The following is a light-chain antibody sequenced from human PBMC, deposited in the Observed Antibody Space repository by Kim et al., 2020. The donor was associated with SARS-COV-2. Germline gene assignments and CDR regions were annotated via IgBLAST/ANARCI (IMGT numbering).Light chain of an antibody. CDR1: HIESKN. Sequence: GDLRQRARLAGGGNHIESKNEHWYQQKPGQAPGLGMDRDTNRPCGIPERFAGSNSGNTATRTISRAQAGDEADYYCQVWDSSNWVFGGGTQRTVL. J-gene: IGLJ3*02. CDR2: RDT. CDR3: QVWDSSNWV. V-gene: IGLV3-9*01.